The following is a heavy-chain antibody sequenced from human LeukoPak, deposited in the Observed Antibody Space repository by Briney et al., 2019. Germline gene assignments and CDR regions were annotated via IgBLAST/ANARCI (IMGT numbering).Heavy chain of an antibody. Sequence: GRSLRLSCAASGFTFDDYAMHWVRQAPGEGLEWASGISWNSGSIGYADSVKGRFTISRDNAKNSLYLQMNSLRAEDTALYYCAKDISHYYDSSGYHRENWFDPWGQGTLVTVSS. CDR3: AKDISHYYDSSGYHRENWFDP. J-gene: IGHJ5*02. V-gene: IGHV3-9*01. D-gene: IGHD3-22*01. CDR2: ISWNSGSI. CDR1: GFTFDDYA.